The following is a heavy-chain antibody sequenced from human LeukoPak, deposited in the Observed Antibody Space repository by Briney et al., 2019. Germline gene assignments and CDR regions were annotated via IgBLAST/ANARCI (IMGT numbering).Heavy chain of an antibody. D-gene: IGHD3-10*01. V-gene: IGHV4-61*02. CDR2: IYTSGGT. Sequence: SETLSLTCTVSGGSISSGSYYWSWIRQPAGKGLQWIGRIYTSGGTNYNPSLKSRVTISVDTSKNQFSLKLSSVTAADTAVYYCARDRSPIWFGDQQRWFDPWGQGTLVTVSS. CDR1: GGSISSGSYY. J-gene: IGHJ5*02. CDR3: ARDRSPIWFGDQQRWFDP.